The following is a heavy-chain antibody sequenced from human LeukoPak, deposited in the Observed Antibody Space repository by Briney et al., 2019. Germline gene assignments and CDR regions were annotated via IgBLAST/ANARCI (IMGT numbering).Heavy chain of an antibody. J-gene: IGHJ4*02. CDR2: IRGSGATT. D-gene: IGHD1-7*01. V-gene: IGHV3-23*01. CDR3: SKGTTEYNWDYDEGYFFDY. Sequence: PGECLRLSCVGSGFTFKNYAMTWVRQAPGEGLEWVSSIRGSGATTYYTDSMKGRFTFSRDNSKNTLHLRMNTLRPEDTAIYYCSKGTTEYNWDYDEGYFFDYWGQGILVTVSS. CDR1: GFTFKNYA.